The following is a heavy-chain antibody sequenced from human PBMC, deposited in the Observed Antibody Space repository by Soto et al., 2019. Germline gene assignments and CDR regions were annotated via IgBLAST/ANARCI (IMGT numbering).Heavy chain of an antibody. J-gene: IGHJ4*01. Sequence: QVQLVQSGAEEKKPGASVKVSCKASGYTFTSYAMHWVRQAPGQRLEWMGWINAGNGNTKYSQKFQGRVTITRDTSASTSYMEVSSLRSEDTAVYYCASSGSYWGIDYWGHGTLVTVSS. CDR1: GYTFTSYA. CDR2: INAGNGNT. CDR3: ASSGSYWGIDY. D-gene: IGHD1-26*01. V-gene: IGHV1-3*05.